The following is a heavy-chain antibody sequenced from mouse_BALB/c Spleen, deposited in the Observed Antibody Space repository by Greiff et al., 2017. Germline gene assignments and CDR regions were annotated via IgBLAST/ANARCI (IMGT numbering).Heavy chain of an antibody. V-gene: IGHV7-3*02. CDR1: GFTFTDYY. CDR3: ARALYGNYYFDY. J-gene: IGHJ2*01. D-gene: IGHD2-1*01. Sequence: EVMLVVSGGGLVQPGGSLRLSCATSGFTFTDYYMSWVRQPPGKALEWLGFIRNKANGYTTEYSASVKGRFTISRDNSQSILYLQMNTLRAEDSATYYCARALYGNYYFDYWGQGTTHTVSS. CDR2: IRNKANGYTT.